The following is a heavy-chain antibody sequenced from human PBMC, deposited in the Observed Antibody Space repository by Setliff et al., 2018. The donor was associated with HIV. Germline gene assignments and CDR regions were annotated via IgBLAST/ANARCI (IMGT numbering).Heavy chain of an antibody. Sequence: PSETLSLTCAVSGVSISSSSYFWGWIRRPPGTGLDWIGSIYFSGSTYYNPSLESRVTISMDTSKNQFSLKLTSVTAADTAVYYCARPVVDYRYYYYMDVWGKGTTVTVSS. D-gene: IGHD4-4*01. CDR2: IYFSGST. J-gene: IGHJ6*03. V-gene: IGHV4-39*01. CDR1: GVSISSSSYF. CDR3: ARPVVDYRYYYYMDV.